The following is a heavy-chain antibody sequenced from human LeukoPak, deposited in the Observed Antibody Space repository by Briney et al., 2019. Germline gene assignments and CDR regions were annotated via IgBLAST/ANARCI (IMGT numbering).Heavy chain of an antibody. Sequence: SETLSLTCTVSGGSISSYYWSWIWQPPGKGLEWIGYIYYSGSTNYNPSLKSRVTISVDTSKNQFSLKLSSVTAADTAVYYCARNSAGYSSGWYGYWGQGTLVTVSS. J-gene: IGHJ4*02. CDR2: IYYSGST. CDR1: GGSISSYY. CDR3: ARNSAGYSSGWYGY. D-gene: IGHD6-19*01. V-gene: IGHV4-59*01.